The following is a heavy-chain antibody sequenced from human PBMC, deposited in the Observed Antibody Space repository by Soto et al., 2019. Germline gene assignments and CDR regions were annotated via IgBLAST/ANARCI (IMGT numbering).Heavy chain of an antibody. D-gene: IGHD6-19*01. J-gene: IGHJ4*02. CDR1: GGSISSYY. CDR2: IYYSGST. V-gene: IGHV4-59*01. CDR3: AREGYSSGWYDY. Sequence: QVQLQESGPGLVKPSETLSLTCTVSGGSISSYYWSWIRQPPGKGLEWIGYIYYSGSTNYTPSLKSRVTISVDTSKNQFSLKLSSVTAADTAVYYCAREGYSSGWYDYWGQGTLVTVSS.